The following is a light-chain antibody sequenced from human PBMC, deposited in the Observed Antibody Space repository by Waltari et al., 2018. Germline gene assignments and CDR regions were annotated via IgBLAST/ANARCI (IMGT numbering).Light chain of an antibody. CDR2: GAS. CDR1: QSVSSK. CDR3: QQYNNWPWYT. V-gene: IGKV3-15*01. Sequence: EIVMTQSPATLSVSQGERATCPCRASQSVSSKLAWYQQKPGQAPRLLIYGASTRATGIPARFSGSGSGTEFTLTISSLQSEDFAVYYCQQYNNWPWYTFGQGTKLDIK. J-gene: IGKJ2*01.